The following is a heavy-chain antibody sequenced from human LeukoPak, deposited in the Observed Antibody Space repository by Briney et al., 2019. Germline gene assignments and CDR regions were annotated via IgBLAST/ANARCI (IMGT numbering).Heavy chain of an antibody. V-gene: IGHV3-7*01. CDR3: ATDRGWRTSGYYLYYFEY. J-gene: IGHJ4*02. Sequence: GGSLRLSCTGSGFTFKNYAMHWVRQAPGKGLEWVASIKNDGSEIYYVDSVRGRYTISRDNTKNSLYLQMSSLRAEDTAVYYCATDRGWRTSGYYLYYFEYWGQGTLVTFSS. D-gene: IGHD3-3*01. CDR1: GFTFKNYA. CDR2: IKNDGSEI.